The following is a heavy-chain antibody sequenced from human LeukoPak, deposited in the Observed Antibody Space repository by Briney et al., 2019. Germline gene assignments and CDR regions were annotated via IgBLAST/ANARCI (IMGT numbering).Heavy chain of an antibody. V-gene: IGHV3-48*04. D-gene: IGHD5-18*01. CDR2: ISSSSSTI. J-gene: IGHJ4*02. Sequence: PGGSLRLSCAASGFTFSSYSMNWVRQAPGKRLEWVSYISSSSSTIYYADSVKGRFTISRDNAKNSLYLQMNSLRAEDTAVYYCAKDSGYNYGPNGYWGQGTLVTVSS. CDR1: GFTFSSYS. CDR3: AKDSGYNYGPNGY.